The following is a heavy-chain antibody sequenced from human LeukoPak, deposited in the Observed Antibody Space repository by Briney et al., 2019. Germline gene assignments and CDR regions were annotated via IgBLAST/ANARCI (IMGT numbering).Heavy chain of an antibody. CDR1: GFTFSSYS. CDR3: AKSTRAVMAMMDV. D-gene: IGHD3-16*01. Sequence: GGSLRLSCAASGFTFSSYSMNWVRQAPAKGLEWVSSISSRSTYIYHADSVKGRFTISRDNAKNSLFLQMNSLRAEDTAVYFCAKSTRAVMAMMDVWGKGTTVTVSS. CDR2: ISSRSTYI. V-gene: IGHV3-21*01. J-gene: IGHJ6*04.